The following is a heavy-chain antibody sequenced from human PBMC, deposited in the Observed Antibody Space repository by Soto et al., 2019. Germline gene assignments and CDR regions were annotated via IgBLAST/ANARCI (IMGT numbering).Heavy chain of an antibody. CDR3: ASKPLGGAFDI. D-gene: IGHD3-16*01. V-gene: IGHV1-69*13. CDR2: IIPIFGTA. J-gene: IGHJ3*02. CDR1: GGSFSSYA. Sequence: SVKGCCKSSGGSFSSYAISWVRQAPGQGLEWMGGIIPIFGTANYAQKFQGRVTITADESTSTAYMELSSLRSEDTAVYYCASKPLGGAFDIWGQGTMVTVS.